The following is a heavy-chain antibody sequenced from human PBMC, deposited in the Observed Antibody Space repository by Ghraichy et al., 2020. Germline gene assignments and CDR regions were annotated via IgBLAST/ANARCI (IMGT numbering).Heavy chain of an antibody. CDR1: GFTFSSYG. J-gene: IGHJ3*02. D-gene: IGHD6-6*01. CDR3: ARDGQSHVSSSSTSVDAFDI. CDR2: IWYDGSNK. V-gene: IGHV3-33*01. Sequence: GGSLRLSCAASGFTFSSYGMHWVRQAPGKGLEWVAVIWYDGSNKYYADSVKGRFTISRDNSKNTLYLQMNSLRAEDTAVYYCARDGQSHVSSSSTSVDAFDIWGQGTMVTVSS.